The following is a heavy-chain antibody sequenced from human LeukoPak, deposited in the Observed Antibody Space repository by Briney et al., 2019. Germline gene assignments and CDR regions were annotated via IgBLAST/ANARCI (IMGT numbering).Heavy chain of an antibody. CDR1: GGSISSYY. D-gene: IGHD4-23*01. J-gene: IGHJ3*02. Sequence: SETLSLTCTVSGGSISSYYWSWIRQPPGKGLEWIGYIYYSGSTNYNPSLKSRVTISVDTPKNQFSLKLSSVTAADTAVYYCAGSVVTPNGDAFDIWGQGTMVTVSS. CDR3: AGSVVTPNGDAFDI. CDR2: IYYSGST. V-gene: IGHV4-59*01.